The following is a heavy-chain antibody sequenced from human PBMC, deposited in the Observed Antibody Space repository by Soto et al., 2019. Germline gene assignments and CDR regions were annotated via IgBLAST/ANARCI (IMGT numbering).Heavy chain of an antibody. D-gene: IGHD6-19*01. CDR3: AKVSYTRIAVPGAGGFDY. CDR1: GFTFNFSG. J-gene: IGHJ4*02. V-gene: IGHV3-30*18. CDR2: ISYDGRNE. Sequence: PGGCLRLSCAASGFTFNFSGAHGVRQAPGKGLEWVAGISYDGRNEYYADSVKGRFTISRDNAKNTLFLQLNSLRAEDTALYFCAKVSYTRIAVPGAGGFDYWGQGTPVTVSS.